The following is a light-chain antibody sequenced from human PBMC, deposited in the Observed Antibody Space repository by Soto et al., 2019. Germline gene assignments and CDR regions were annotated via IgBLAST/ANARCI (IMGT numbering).Light chain of an antibody. CDR1: QSISNN. Sequence: DIQMTQSPSSLSASVGDRVTITCRASQSISNNLNWYQQKPGRTPKLLIYAASNLQSGVPSRFSGSGSGTEFTLTVSSLQPEDFATYYCQQTHSSSITFGQGTRLEIE. J-gene: IGKJ5*01. CDR2: AAS. V-gene: IGKV1-39*01. CDR3: QQTHSSSIT.